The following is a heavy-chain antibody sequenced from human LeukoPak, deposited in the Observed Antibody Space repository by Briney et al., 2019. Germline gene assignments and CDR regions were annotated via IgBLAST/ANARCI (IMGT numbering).Heavy chain of an antibody. D-gene: IGHD3-22*01. V-gene: IGHV4-39*01. CDR2: IYYSGST. CDR1: GGSISSSSYY. Sequence: SETLSLTCTVSGGSISSSSYYWGWIRQPPGKGLEWIGSIYYSGSTYYNPSLKSRVTISVDTSKNQFSLKLSSVTAADTAVYYCARLYYYDSSGKKIGFDPWGQGTLVTVSS. CDR3: ARLYYYDSSGKKIGFDP. J-gene: IGHJ5*02.